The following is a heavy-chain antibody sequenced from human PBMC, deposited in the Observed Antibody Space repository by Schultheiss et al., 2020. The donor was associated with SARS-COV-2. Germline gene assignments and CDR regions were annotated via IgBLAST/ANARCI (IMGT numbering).Heavy chain of an antibody. CDR3: ARAIILRVAFDI. CDR1: GGSISSGYY. V-gene: IGHV4-38-2*02. CDR2: IYHSGST. J-gene: IGHJ3*02. Sequence: SETLSLTCIVSGGSISSGYYWGWIRQPPGKGLEWIGSIYHSGSTYYNPSLKSRVTISVDTSKNQFSLKLSSVTAADTAVYYCARAIILRVAFDIWGQGTMVTVSS. D-gene: IGHD3-3*01.